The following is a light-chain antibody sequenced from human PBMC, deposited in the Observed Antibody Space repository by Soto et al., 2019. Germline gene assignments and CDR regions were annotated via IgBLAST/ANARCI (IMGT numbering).Light chain of an antibody. CDR2: GAS. J-gene: IGKJ1*01. CDR1: QSVSSSY. V-gene: IGKV3-20*01. Sequence: EIVLTQSPGTLSLSPGERATLSCRASQSVSSSYLAWYQQRPGQAPRLLIYGASSRATGIPDRFSGSGSGTDFPLTISRLEPEDFAVYYCQQYGSSPETFGQGTKVEI. CDR3: QQYGSSPET.